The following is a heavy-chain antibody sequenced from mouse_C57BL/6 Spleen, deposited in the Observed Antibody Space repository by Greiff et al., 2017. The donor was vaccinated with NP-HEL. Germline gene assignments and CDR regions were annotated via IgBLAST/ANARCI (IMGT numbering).Heavy chain of an antibody. CDR2: ISDGGSYT. CDR1: GFTFSSYA. CDR3: ARGYYCDY. V-gene: IGHV5-4*01. Sequence: EVHLVESGGGLVKPGGSLKLSCAASGFTFSSYAMSWVRQTPEKRLEWVATISDGGSYTYYPDNVKGRFTISRDNAKNNLYLQMSHLKSEDTAMYYCARGYYCDYWGQGTTLTVSS. J-gene: IGHJ2*01.